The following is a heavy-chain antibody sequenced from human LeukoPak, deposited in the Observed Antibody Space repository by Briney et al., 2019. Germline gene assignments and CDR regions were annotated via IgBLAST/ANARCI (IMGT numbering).Heavy chain of an antibody. CDR2: ISGSGGST. CDR3: AKDLISSRQPYYFDY. Sequence: GGSLRLSCAASGFTFSSYGMHWVRQAPGKGLEWVSAISGSGGSTYYADSVKGRFTISRDNSKNTLYLQMNSLRAEDTAVYYCAKDLISSRQPYYFDYWGQGTLVTVSS. V-gene: IGHV3-23*01. CDR1: GFTFSSYG. J-gene: IGHJ4*02. D-gene: IGHD6-13*01.